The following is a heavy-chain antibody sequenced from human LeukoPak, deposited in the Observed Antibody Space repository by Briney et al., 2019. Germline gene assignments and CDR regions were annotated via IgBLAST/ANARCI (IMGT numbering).Heavy chain of an antibody. V-gene: IGHV4-61*02. Sequence: SETLSLTCTVSGDSISSGDYYWSWIRQPAGKGLEWIGRISSSGSTNYNPSLKSRVTISVDTSKNQFSLKLNSVTAADTAVYYCATSMVLHYYMDVWGKGTTVTVSS. D-gene: IGHD3-10*01. CDR3: ATSMVLHYYMDV. CDR1: GDSISSGDYY. CDR2: ISSSGST. J-gene: IGHJ6*03.